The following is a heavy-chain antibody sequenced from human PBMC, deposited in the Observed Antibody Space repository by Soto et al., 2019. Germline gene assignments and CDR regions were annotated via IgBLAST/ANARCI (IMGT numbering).Heavy chain of an antibody. CDR1: GGSISSSSYY. J-gene: IGHJ4*02. Sequence: PSETLSLTCTVSGGSISSSSYYWGWIRQPPGKGLEWIGSIYYSGSTYYNPSLKSRVTISVDTSKNQFSLKLSSVTAADTAVYYCARHTRGRYYFDYWGQGTLVTVSS. CDR2: IYYSGST. D-gene: IGHD1-1*01. CDR3: ARHTRGRYYFDY. V-gene: IGHV4-39*01.